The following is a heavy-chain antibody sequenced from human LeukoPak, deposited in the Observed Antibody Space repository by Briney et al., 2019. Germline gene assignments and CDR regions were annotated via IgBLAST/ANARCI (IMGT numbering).Heavy chain of an antibody. CDR3: STTHYNFYDLDH. Sequence: GGSLRLSCAASGFTFSTYAMNWVRQAPGKGLEWVGHIKTKTDGWTTDYAAPVKGRFTISRDDSRNTVYPQMNSLKTEDTAVYYCSTTHYNFYDLDHWGQGTLVTVSS. CDR2: IKTKTDGWTT. J-gene: IGHJ4*02. D-gene: IGHD3-3*01. V-gene: IGHV3-15*01. CDR1: GFTFSTYA.